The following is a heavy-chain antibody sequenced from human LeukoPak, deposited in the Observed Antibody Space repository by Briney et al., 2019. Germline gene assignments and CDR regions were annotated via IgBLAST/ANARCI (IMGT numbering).Heavy chain of an antibody. D-gene: IGHD3-22*01. CDR1: GGSISSYY. CDR2: MSYSGST. V-gene: IGHV4-59*01. Sequence: SETLSLTCTVSGGSISSYYWSWIRQPPGKGLEWIGSMSYSGSTNYNPSLKSRVTISVDTSKNQFSLKLSSVTAADTAVYYCARDLSYDSSGYQNDYWGQGTLVTVSS. J-gene: IGHJ4*02. CDR3: ARDLSYDSSGYQNDY.